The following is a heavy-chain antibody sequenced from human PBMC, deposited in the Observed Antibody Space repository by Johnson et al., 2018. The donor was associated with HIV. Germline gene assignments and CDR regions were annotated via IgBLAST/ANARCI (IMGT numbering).Heavy chain of an antibody. V-gene: IGHV3-NL1*01. CDR3: AKDISWITMSRGAFDI. D-gene: IGHD3-22*01. J-gene: IGHJ3*02. CDR2: IRGSGGST. Sequence: QVQLVESGGGVVQPGRYLRLSCAASGFTFSIVWMHWVRQAPGKGLEWVAAIRGSGGSTYFADSVKGRFTISRDNSKNSLYLQMNSLRAEDTALYYCAKDISWITMSRGAFDIWGQGTKVTVSS. CDR1: GFTFSIVW.